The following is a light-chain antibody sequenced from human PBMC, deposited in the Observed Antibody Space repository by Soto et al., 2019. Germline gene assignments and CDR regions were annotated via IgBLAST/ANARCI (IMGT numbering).Light chain of an antibody. Sequence: EIVFTQSPATLSLSPGERAPLSRRASQSVSSYLAWYQQKPGQAPRLLIYDASNRATGIPARFSGSGSGTDFTLTISSLEPEDFAVYYCQQRRNWPSITFGQGTRLEIK. J-gene: IGKJ5*01. CDR1: QSVSSY. CDR3: QQRRNWPSIT. CDR2: DAS. V-gene: IGKV3-11*01.